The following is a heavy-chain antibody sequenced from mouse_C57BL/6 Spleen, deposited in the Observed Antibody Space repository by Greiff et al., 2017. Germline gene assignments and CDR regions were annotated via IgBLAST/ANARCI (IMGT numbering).Heavy chain of an antibody. CDR2: IFPGSGST. CDR1: GYTFTDYY. V-gene: IGHV1-75*01. CDR3: ARPYFGSSYWYFDV. Sequence: QVQLQQSGPELVKPGASVKISCKASGYTFTDYYINWVKQRPGQGLEWIGWIFPGSGSTYYNEKFKGKATLTVDKSSSTAYMLLSSLTSEDSAVYFWARPYFGSSYWYFDVWGTGTTVTVSS. J-gene: IGHJ1*03. D-gene: IGHD1-1*01.